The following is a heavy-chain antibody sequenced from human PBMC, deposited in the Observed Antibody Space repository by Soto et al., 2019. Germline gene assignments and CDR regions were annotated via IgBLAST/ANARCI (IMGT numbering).Heavy chain of an antibody. CDR2: IIRMFETA. V-gene: IGHV1-69*15. CDR3: ARAVVESTFNSYYYYAMDA. D-gene: IGHD2-15*01. CDR1: GGTFSSYA. J-gene: IGHJ6*02. Sequence: QVQLVQSGAEVKKPGSSVKVSCKASGGTFSSYAISWVRQAPGQGLEWMGRIIRMFETANYAQKFQGRVTISADEXXRXAXXELSGLRSDDTAVYFCARAVVESTFNSYYYYAMDAWGQGTTVTVSS.